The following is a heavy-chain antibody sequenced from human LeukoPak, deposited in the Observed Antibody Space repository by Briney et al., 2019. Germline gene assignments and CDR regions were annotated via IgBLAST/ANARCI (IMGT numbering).Heavy chain of an antibody. D-gene: IGHD3-22*01. Sequence: GGSLRLSCAASGFTFSGYWMSWVRQAPGKGLEWVANINLDGSVIHFVDSAKGRFTISRDNAKNSLYLQMNYLRAEDTAFYYCATSDDSSGSDWGQGTLVTVSS. V-gene: IGHV3-7*01. CDR2: INLDGSVI. J-gene: IGHJ4*02. CDR3: ATSDDSSGSD. CDR1: GFTFSGYW.